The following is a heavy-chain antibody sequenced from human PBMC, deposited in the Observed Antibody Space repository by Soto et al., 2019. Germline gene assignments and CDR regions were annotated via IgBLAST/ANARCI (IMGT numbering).Heavy chain of an antibody. D-gene: IGHD3-22*01. V-gene: IGHV1-46*01. CDR1: GYTFTSYY. J-gene: IGHJ4*02. Sequence: GASVKVSCKASGYTFTSYYMHWVRQAPGQGLEWMGIINPSGGSTSYAQKFQGRVTMTRDTSTSTVYMELSSLRSEDTAVYYCPRERYYYDSSRYYYAYWGQGTLVTVSS. CDR2: INPSGGST. CDR3: PRERYYYDSSRYYYAY.